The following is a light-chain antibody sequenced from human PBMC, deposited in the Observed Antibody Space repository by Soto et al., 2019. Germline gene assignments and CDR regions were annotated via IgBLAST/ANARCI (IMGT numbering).Light chain of an antibody. CDR2: EVS. CDR1: SSDVGGYNY. Sequence: QSVLTQPASVSGSPGQSITISCTGTSSDVGGYNYIPWYQQHPGKAPKLMIYEVSNRPSGVSNRFSGSKSGNTASLTISGLQAEDEADYYCSSYTSSSTYVFXTGTKVTVL. J-gene: IGLJ1*01. V-gene: IGLV2-14*01. CDR3: SSYTSSSTYV.